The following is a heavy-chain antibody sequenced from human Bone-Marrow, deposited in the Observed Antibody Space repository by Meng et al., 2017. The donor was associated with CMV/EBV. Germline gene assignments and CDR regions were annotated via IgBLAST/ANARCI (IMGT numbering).Heavy chain of an antibody. Sequence: GGSLRLSCAASGFTFSSYGMHWVRQAPGKGPEWVAFIRYDGSNKYYADSVKGRFTISRDNSKNTLYLQMNSLRAEDTAVYYCAKVGDYCSSTSCPTLDYWGQGTLVTVSS. CDR3: AKVGDYCSSTSCPTLDY. CDR1: GFTFSSYG. CDR2: IRYDGSNK. J-gene: IGHJ4*02. D-gene: IGHD2-2*01. V-gene: IGHV3-30*02.